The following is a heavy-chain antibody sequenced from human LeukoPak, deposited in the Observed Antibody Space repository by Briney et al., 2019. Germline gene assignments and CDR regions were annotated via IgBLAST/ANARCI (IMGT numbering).Heavy chain of an antibody. CDR2: ISYDGSNK. Sequence: GRSLRLSCAASGFTFSSYAMHWVRQAPGKGLEWVAVISYDGSNKYYADSVKGRFTISRDNSKNTLYLQMNSLRAEDTAVYYCARDTATDLEYYFDYWGQGTLVTVSS. CDR1: GFTFSSYA. J-gene: IGHJ4*02. V-gene: IGHV3-30-3*01. D-gene: IGHD3-3*01. CDR3: ARDTATDLEYYFDY.